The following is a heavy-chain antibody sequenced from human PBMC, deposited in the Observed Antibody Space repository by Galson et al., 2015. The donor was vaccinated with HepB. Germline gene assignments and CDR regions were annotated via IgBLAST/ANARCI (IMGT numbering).Heavy chain of an antibody. D-gene: IGHD2-2*01. Sequence: SLRLSCAASGFTFSSYSMNWVRQAPGKGLEWVSSISSSSSYIYYADSVKGRFTISRDNAKNSLYLQMNSLRAEDTAVYYCARDPKVPAAGRGWGQGTLVTVSS. CDR1: GFTFSSYS. CDR3: ARDPKVPAAGRG. J-gene: IGHJ4*02. CDR2: ISSSSSYI. V-gene: IGHV3-21*01.